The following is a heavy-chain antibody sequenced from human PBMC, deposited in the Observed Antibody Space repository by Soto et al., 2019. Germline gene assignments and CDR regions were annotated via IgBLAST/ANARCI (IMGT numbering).Heavy chain of an antibody. CDR3: ARSSGGNFGIIIEGSNWFDP. V-gene: IGHV1-46*01. D-gene: IGHD3-3*01. CDR2: INPNGGNT. J-gene: IGHJ5*02. Sequence: ASVKFSCKAPGDTFTSYYLNWVRQAPGQGLEWMGVINPNGGNTKYAQKFQGRITMTRDTSRSTVYMELSSLRSEDTAVYYCARSSGGNFGIIIEGSNWFDPWGQGTLVTVSS. CDR1: GDTFTSYY.